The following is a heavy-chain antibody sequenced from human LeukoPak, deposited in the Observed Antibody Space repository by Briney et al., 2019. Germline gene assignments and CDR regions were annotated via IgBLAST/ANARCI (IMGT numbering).Heavy chain of an antibody. Sequence: ASVKVSCKASGYTVTGHYLHWVRQAPGQGLEWMGWINPNSGVTNYQGRVTMTRDTSINTAYMELHSLTSDDTAMYYCAKDAYSGFSSSYNMDSWGQGTLVTVSS. CDR1: GYTVTGHY. V-gene: IGHV1-2*02. CDR3: AKDAYSGFSSSYNMDS. CDR2: INPNSGVT. J-gene: IGHJ4*02. D-gene: IGHD5-18*01.